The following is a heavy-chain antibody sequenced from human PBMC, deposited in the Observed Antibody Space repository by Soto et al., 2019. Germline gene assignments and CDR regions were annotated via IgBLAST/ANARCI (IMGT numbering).Heavy chain of an antibody. CDR1: GFTFSTYA. CDR2: ITGSGDRT. V-gene: IGHV3-23*01. D-gene: IGHD6-13*01. CDR3: ARMYSSSCDY. J-gene: IGHJ4*02. Sequence: EVQLLESGGDLVQPGGSLRLSCAASGFTFSTYAMRWVRQAPGKGLEWVSSITGSGDRTYYADSVKGRLTISGDNSQSTLHLQMNSLRAEDTAVYYCARMYSSSCDYWGQGTLVTVSS.